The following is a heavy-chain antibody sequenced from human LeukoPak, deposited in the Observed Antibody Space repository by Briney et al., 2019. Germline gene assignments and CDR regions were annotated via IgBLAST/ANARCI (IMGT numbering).Heavy chain of an antibody. Sequence: ASVKVSCKASGYTFTSYGISWVRQAPGQGLEWMGWISAYNGNTNYAQKLQGRVTMTTDTSTSTAYMELRSLRSDDTAVYYCARGTLHVLRFLEWLPLDYWGQGTLVTLSS. D-gene: IGHD3-3*01. CDR2: ISAYNGNT. CDR1: GYTFTSYG. J-gene: IGHJ4*02. V-gene: IGHV1-18*01. CDR3: ARGTLHVLRFLEWLPLDY.